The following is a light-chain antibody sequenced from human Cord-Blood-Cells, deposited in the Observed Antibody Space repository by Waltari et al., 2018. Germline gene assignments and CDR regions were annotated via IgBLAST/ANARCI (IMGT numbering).Light chain of an antibody. V-gene: IGKV3-20*01. CDR2: GAS. J-gene: IGKJ5*01. CDR3: QQYGSSPVT. Sequence: ETVLTQSPGPLSLSPGERATLPCRASQSVSSSYLAWYQQKPGQAPRLLIYGASSRATGIPASFSGSASGTDFPLTISRLEPEDFAVYYCQQYGSSPVTFSQGPRLVIQ. CDR1: QSVSSSY.